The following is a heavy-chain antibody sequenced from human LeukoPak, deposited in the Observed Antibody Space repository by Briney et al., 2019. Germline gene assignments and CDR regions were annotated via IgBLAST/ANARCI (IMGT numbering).Heavy chain of an antibody. CDR3: VGEAPGRNFGDY. CDR2: ISRGGATT. Sequence: GWSLRLSCAASGFTFSSYEMNWVRQAPGKVLEWVSCISRGGATTYYADSVKSRYTISRDHAKNSLYLQINRRRAEDMALYYCVGEAPGRNFGDYWGQGTLVTVSS. D-gene: IGHD3-10*01. CDR1: GFTFSSYE. J-gene: IGHJ4*01. V-gene: IGHV3-48*03.